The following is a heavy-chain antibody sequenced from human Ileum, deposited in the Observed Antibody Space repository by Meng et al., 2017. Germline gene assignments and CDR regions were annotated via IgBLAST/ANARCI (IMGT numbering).Heavy chain of an antibody. Sequence: GGSLRLSCAASGFTVSSNYISWVRQAPGKGLEWLSVICSSGSTYYSGSVQGRFTISRDSAKNTVFLQMNSLGAEDTALYYCARVIYHNNRAYYFDYWGQGTLVTVSS. J-gene: IGHJ4*02. D-gene: IGHD1-14*01. CDR1: GFTVSSNY. CDR3: ARVIYHNNRAYYFDY. CDR2: ICSSGST. V-gene: IGHV3-53*01.